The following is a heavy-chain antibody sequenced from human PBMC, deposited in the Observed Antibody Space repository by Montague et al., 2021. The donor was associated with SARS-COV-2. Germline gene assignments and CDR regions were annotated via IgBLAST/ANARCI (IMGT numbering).Heavy chain of an antibody. J-gene: IGHJ5*02. CDR1: GGSITSHY. CDR2: IYFSGST. D-gene: IGHD3-16*01. CDR3: PRFLAAGGVIYNWFDT. V-gene: IGHV4-59*08. Sequence: SETLSLTCTVSGGSITSHYWNWIRQSPGKGLEWIGHIYFSGSTNYNPSLWSRVTISADTSRNQFSLKLDYVTVADTAVYYCPRFLAAGGVIYNWFDTWGQGA.